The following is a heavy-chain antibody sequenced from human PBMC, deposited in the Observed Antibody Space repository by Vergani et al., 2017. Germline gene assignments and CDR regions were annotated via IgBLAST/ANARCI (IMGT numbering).Heavy chain of an antibody. V-gene: IGHV1-69*01. CDR1: GGTFSSYA. Sequence: QVQLVQSGAEVKKPGSSVKVSCKASGGTFSSYAISWVRQAPGQGLEWMGGIIPIFGIANYAQKFQGRVTITADESTSTAYMELSSLRSEDTAVYYCARAKVYYDILTGYYKGEYNWFDPWGQGTLVTVSS. D-gene: IGHD3-9*01. CDR3: ARAKVYYDILTGYYKGEYNWFDP. CDR2: IIPIFGIA. J-gene: IGHJ5*02.